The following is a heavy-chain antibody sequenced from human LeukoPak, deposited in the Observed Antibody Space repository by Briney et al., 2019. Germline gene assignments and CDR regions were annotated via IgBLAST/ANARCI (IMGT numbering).Heavy chain of an antibody. D-gene: IGHD2-2*02. V-gene: IGHV1-69*13. Sequence: ASVKVSCKASGGTFSSYAISWVRQAPGQGLEWMGGIIPIFGTANYAQKFQGRVTITADESTSTAYMELSSLRSEDTAVYYCARDNIVVVPAAIFGRWNIRFDPWRQGTLVTVSS. CDR1: GGTFSSYA. CDR3: ARDNIVVVPAAIFGRWNIRFDP. CDR2: IIPIFGTA. J-gene: IGHJ5*02.